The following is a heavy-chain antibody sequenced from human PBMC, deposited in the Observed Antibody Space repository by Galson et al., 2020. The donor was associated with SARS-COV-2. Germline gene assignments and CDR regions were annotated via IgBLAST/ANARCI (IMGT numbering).Heavy chain of an antibody. D-gene: IGHD3-10*01. J-gene: IGHJ6*02. Sequence: SVKVSCKASGGTFSSYAISWVRQAPGQGLEWMGGIIPIFGTANYAQKFQGRVTITADESTSTAYMELSSLRSEDTAVYYCARVSLDYYGGARGYYYYGMDVWGQGTTVTVSS. CDR1: GGTFSSYA. CDR3: ARVSLDYYGGARGYYYYGMDV. CDR2: IIPIFGTA. V-gene: IGHV1-69*13.